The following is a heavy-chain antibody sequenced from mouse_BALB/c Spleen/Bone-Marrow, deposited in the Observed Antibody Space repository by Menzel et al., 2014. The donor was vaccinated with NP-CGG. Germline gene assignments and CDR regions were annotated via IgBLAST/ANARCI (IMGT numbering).Heavy chain of an antibody. Sequence: VQLKESGGGLVKLGGSLKLSCAASGFTFSNYAMSWVRQTPEKRLEWVATVSSGGSFTYYPDSVKGRFTISRDSAKNTLYLQMSSLRSEDTAMYYCARHGDNYVFDYWGQGTTLTVSS. CDR2: VSSGGSFT. CDR3: ARHGDNYVFDY. V-gene: IGHV5-9-3*01. J-gene: IGHJ2*01. D-gene: IGHD1-3*01. CDR1: GFTFSNYA.